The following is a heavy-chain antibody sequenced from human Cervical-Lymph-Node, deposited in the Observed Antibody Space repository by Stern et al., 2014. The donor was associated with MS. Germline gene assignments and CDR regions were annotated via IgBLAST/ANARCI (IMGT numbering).Heavy chain of an antibody. CDR2: VYYSGST. CDR3: ARYDSGAYTFDN. V-gene: IGHV4-59*01. J-gene: IGHJ4*02. Sequence: QVQLVESGPGLVKPSETLSLSCAVSGGSIGSYYWTWIRQSPGKGLAWIGYVYYSGSTSYNPSLRSRVTISLDTPKNQFSMKLSSVTAADTAVYYCARYDSGAYTFDNWGQGTLVTVSS. CDR1: GGSIGSYY. D-gene: IGHD3-22*01.